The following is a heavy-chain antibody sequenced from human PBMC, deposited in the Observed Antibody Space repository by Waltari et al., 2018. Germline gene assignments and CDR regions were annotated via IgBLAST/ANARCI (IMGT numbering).Heavy chain of an antibody. J-gene: IGHJ2*01. CDR1: GYTFPSYA. D-gene: IGHD2-15*01. Sequence: QVQLVQSGAEVKKPGASVKVSCKASGYTFPSYAVHWVPQAAGQRLEWMGWINAGNGNTKYSQKFQGRVTITRDTSASTAYMELSSLRSEDTAVYYCARDGDYGGNLDWYFDLWGRGTLVTVSS. CDR2: INAGNGNT. V-gene: IGHV1-3*01. CDR3: ARDGDYGGNLDWYFDL.